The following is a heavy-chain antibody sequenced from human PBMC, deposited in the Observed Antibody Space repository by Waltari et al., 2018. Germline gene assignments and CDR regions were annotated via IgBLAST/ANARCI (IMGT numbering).Heavy chain of an antibody. CDR1: GGSFSGYY. CDR3: ARGHRYCSSTSCRSLYNWFDP. Sequence: QVQLQQWGAGLLKPSETLSLTCAVYGGSFSGYYWIWIRQPPGKGLGWIGEINHSGSTNYNPSLKSRVTISVDTSKNQFSLKLSSVTAADTAVYYCARGHRYCSSTSCRSLYNWFDPWGQGTLVTVSS. J-gene: IGHJ5*02. D-gene: IGHD2-2*01. CDR2: INHSGST. V-gene: IGHV4-34*01.